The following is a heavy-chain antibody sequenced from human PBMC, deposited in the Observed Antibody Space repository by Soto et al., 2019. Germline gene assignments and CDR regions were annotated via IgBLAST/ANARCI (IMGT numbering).Heavy chain of an antibody. J-gene: IGHJ4*02. V-gene: IGHV1-69*18. CDR1: GDTFSGYQ. CDR3: ARDGGFGEFKY. Sequence: QVQLVQSGAELKKPGSSVKVSCKASGDTFSGYQINWVRQAPGEGLEWMGRIIPAFGTTNDAQRFEGRVTFTADESTNTAYMELRGLVSEDTAVYYCARDGGFGEFKYWGPGTLVTVSS. D-gene: IGHD3-10*01. CDR2: IIPAFGTT.